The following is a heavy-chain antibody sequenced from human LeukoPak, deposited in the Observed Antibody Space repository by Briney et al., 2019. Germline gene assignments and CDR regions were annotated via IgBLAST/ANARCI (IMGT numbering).Heavy chain of an antibody. D-gene: IGHD4-17*01. CDR2: IYSGGST. Sequence: GRSLRLSCAASGFTFDDYGMHWVRQAPGKGLEWVSVIYSGGSTYYADSVKGRFTISRDNSKNTLYLQMNSLRAEDTAVYYCARALYGDYGESYFDYWGQGTLVTVSS. CDR1: GFTFDDYG. J-gene: IGHJ4*02. V-gene: IGHV3-53*01. CDR3: ARALYGDYGESYFDY.